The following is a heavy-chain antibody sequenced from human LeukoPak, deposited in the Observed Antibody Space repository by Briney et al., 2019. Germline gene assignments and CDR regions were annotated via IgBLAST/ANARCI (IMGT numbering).Heavy chain of an antibody. D-gene: IGHD4-23*01. CDR3: ARDADYGGSPDAFDI. CDR1: GFTVSGNH. J-gene: IGHJ3*02. CDR2: IYSGGTT. V-gene: IGHV3-53*01. Sequence: GGSLRLCCAASGFTVSGNHMSWVRQAPGKGLNWVSIIYSGGTTYYADSVKGRFTISRDNSKNTLYLQMNSLRAEDTAVYYCARDADYGGSPDAFDIWGRGTIVTVSS.